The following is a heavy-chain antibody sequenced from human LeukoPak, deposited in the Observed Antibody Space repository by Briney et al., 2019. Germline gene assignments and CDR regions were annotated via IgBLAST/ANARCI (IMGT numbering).Heavy chain of an antibody. V-gene: IGHV3-21*04. J-gene: IGHJ4*02. D-gene: IGHD1-7*01. CDR3: ARANRGGTTGYYFDY. CDR1: GFIFSTYT. Sequence: GGSLRLSCAASGFIFSTYTMNWVRQAPGKGLEWVSSISSSSSYIYYADSVKGRFTISRDNAKNTLYLQMNSLRAEDTAVYYCARANRGGTTGYYFDYWGQGTLVTVSS. CDR2: ISSSSSYI.